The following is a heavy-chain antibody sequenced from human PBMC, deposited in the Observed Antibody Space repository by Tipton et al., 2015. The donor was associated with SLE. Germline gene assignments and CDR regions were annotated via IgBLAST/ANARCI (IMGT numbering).Heavy chain of an antibody. Sequence: LRLSCAVYGGSFSGYFWGWIRQPPGKGLEWIVEINHSGSPNDNPSLKSRVTLSVDTSKNQFSLKLSSVTAADTAVYYCASNYYPTPVAFDIWGQGTMVTVSS. J-gene: IGHJ3*02. D-gene: IGHD3-10*01. V-gene: IGHV4-34*01. CDR3: ASNYYPTPVAFDI. CDR2: INHSGSP. CDR1: GGSFSGYF.